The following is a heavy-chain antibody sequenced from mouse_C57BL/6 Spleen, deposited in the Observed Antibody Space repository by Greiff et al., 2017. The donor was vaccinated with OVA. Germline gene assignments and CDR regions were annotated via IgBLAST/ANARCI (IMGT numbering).Heavy chain of an antibody. J-gene: IGHJ4*01. CDR3: ARDTGYYAMDY. CDR1: GFTFSSYT. CDR2: ISGGGGNT. D-gene: IGHD1-1*01. Sequence: EVMLVESGGGLVKPGGSLTLSCAASGFTFSSYTMSWVRQTPEKRLEWVATISGGGGNTYYPDSVKGRFTIARDNAKNTLYLQMSSLRSEDTALYDGARDTGYYAMDYWGQGTSVTVSS. V-gene: IGHV5-9*01.